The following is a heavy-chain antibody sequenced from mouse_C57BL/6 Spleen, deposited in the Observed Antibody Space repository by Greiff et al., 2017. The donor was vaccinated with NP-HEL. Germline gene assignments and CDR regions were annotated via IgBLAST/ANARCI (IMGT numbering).Heavy chain of an antibody. CDR2: IDPSDSYT. CDR3: AKGGDYYGSPHWYFDV. CDR1: GYTFTSYW. Sequence: QVQLQQPGAELVKPGASVKLSCKASGYTFTSYWMQWVKQRPGQGLAWIGEIDPSDSYTNYNQKFKGKATLTVDTSSSTAYMQLSSLTSEDSAVYYCAKGGDYYGSPHWYFDVWGTGTTVTVSS. D-gene: IGHD1-1*01. V-gene: IGHV1-50*01. J-gene: IGHJ1*03.